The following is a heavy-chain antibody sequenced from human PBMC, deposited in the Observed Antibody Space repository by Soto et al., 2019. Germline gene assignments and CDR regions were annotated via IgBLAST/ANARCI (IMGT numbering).Heavy chain of an antibody. V-gene: IGHV4-39*07. J-gene: IGHJ5*02. CDR2: IYYSGST. D-gene: IGHD6-25*01. Sequence: AETLSLTCTVSGGSISSSSYYWGWIRQPPGKGLEWIGSIYYSGSTYYNPSLKSRVTISVDTSKNQFSLSLASVTAADTAFYYCGSVRPSGYVLSWGQGTLVTVSS. CDR3: GSVRPSGYVLS. CDR1: GGSISSSSYY.